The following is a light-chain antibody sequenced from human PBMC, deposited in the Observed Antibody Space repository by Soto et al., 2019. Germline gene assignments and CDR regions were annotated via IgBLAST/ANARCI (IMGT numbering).Light chain of an antibody. V-gene: IGKV3-20*01. CDR2: GAS. J-gene: IGKJ2*01. CDR3: QQYGNSPPYN. Sequence: EIVLTQSPGTLSLSPGERATLSCRASQSVSRSHLAWYQQKPGQAPRLLIYGASSRATGIADRFSGSGSETDFTLTISRLEPADFAVYYCQQYGNSPPYNFGQGTKLQIK. CDR1: QSVSRSH.